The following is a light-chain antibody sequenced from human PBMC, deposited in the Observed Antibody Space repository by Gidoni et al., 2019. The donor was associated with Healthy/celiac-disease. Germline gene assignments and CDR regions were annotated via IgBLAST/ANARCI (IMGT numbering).Light chain of an antibody. J-gene: IGKJ4*02. CDR1: QSVSSY. V-gene: IGKV3-11*01. CDR3: QQRSNWPRLT. CDR2: DAS. Sequence: EIVLTQSPATLSLSPGERATLSCRASQSVSSYLAWYQQKPGQAPRLLIYDASNRATGIPARFSGSGSGTDFTLTISSLEPEDLAVYYSQQRSNWPRLTFGGGTKVEIK.